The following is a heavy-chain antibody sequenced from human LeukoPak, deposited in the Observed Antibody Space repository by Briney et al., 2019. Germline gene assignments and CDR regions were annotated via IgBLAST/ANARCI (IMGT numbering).Heavy chain of an antibody. D-gene: IGHD6-19*01. Sequence: SETLSLTCSVSGGSVGSNYWSWVRHPPGKGLEWIGYISYSGDTKYNPSLKSRLSMSVDTSKNQCSLMLTSVTAADTAVYYCARGSGWYPHWGQGTLVTVPS. CDR3: ARGSGWYPH. CDR1: GGSVGSNY. V-gene: IGHV4-59*02. CDR2: ISYSGDT. J-gene: IGHJ1*01.